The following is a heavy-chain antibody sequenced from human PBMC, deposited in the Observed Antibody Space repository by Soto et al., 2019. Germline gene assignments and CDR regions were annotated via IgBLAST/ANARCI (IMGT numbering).Heavy chain of an antibody. V-gene: IGHV1-18*01. D-gene: IGHD3-16*01. CDR3: ARMGDVTYYYYGMDV. CDR2: INGYNGNT. Sequence: QVQLVQSGAEVKKPGASVKVSCKASGYTFTSYGITWVRQAPGQGLEWLGWINGYNGNTNYAQKLQGRVTMTTDTSTSTAYMELRSLRSDDTAVYYCARMGDVTYYYYGMDVLGQGTTVTVSS. J-gene: IGHJ6*02. CDR1: GYTFTSYG.